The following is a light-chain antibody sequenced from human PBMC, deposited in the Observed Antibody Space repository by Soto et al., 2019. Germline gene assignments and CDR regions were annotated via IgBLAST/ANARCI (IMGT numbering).Light chain of an antibody. Sequence: ESVLTQSPGTLSLSPGERATLSCRASQSVGSSYLAWYQQKPGQAPRLLIYGPSNRATGIPDRFSGSGSATDFTLTISRLEPEDFAVYYCQQYDTSPLTFGGGTKVDIK. CDR2: GPS. J-gene: IGKJ4*01. CDR1: QSVGSSY. V-gene: IGKV3-20*01. CDR3: QQYDTSPLT.